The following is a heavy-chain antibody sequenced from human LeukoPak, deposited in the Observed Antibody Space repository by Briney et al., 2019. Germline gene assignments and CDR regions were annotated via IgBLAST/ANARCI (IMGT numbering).Heavy chain of an antibody. Sequence: GGSLRLSCAASGFTFSSYAMHWVRQAPGKGLEWVAVISYDGSNKYYADSVKGRFTISRDNSKNTLYLEKNSLRTEDTAVYYCAKGGLQTRNWYFALWGRGTLVTVSS. V-gene: IGHV3-30*04. D-gene: IGHD5-18*01. CDR2: ISYDGSNK. CDR3: AKGGLQTRNWYFAL. J-gene: IGHJ2*01. CDR1: GFTFSSYA.